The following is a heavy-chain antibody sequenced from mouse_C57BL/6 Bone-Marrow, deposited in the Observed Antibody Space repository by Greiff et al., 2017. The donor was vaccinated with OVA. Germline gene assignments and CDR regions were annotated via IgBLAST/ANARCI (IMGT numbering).Heavy chain of an antibody. CDR3: HYYGSSYRYFDV. Sequence: VQLQQSGAELVRPGASVKLSCTASGFNIKDDYMHWVKQRPEQGLEWIGWIDPENGDTEYASKFQGKATITADTSSNTAYLQLSSLTSEDTAVYYCHYYGSSYRYFDVWGTGTTVTVSS. CDR2: IDPENGDT. D-gene: IGHD1-1*01. CDR1: GFNIKDDY. J-gene: IGHJ1*03. V-gene: IGHV14-4*01.